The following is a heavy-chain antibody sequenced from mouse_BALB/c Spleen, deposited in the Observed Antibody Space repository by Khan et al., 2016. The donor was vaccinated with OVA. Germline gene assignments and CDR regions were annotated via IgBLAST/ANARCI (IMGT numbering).Heavy chain of an antibody. CDR2: INPSSGYI. V-gene: IGHV1-4*02. CDR3: DCLRILEDY. D-gene: IGHD1-2*01. J-gene: IGHJ4*01. Sequence: QVQLKQSAAELARPGASVKMSCKASGYSFTTYTIHWVKQRPGQGLEWIGNINPSSGYIEYNQKFKDKTTLTADKSSRTAYMQLSSLTSEDSAVYYCDCLRILEDYWGQGTSVTVSS. CDR1: GYSFTTYT.